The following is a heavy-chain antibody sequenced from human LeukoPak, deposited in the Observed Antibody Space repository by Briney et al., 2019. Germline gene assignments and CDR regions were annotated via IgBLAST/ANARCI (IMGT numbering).Heavy chain of an antibody. CDR3: ARIGISARGTNFHH. V-gene: IGHV1-2*02. CDR1: GYTFTKYA. Sequence: ASVKVSCKASGYTFTKYAINWVRQAPGQGLEWMGWINSNSADTNYAQNFQGRVTMTRDTSISTAYMELSRLRSDDTALYYCARIGISARGTNFHHWGQGTLVTVSS. D-gene: IGHD6-13*01. J-gene: IGHJ1*01. CDR2: INSNSADT.